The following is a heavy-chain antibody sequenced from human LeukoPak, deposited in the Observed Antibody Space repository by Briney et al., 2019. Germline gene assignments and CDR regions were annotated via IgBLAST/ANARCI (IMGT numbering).Heavy chain of an antibody. CDR1: GGSISSYY. Sequence: SETLSLTCTVSGGSISSYYWSWIRQPPGKGLEWIGYIYYSGSTNYSPSLKSRVTISVDTSKNQFSLKLSSVTAADTAVYYCARSPSYYDILTGYYPAYYGMDVWGQGTTVTVSS. J-gene: IGHJ6*02. D-gene: IGHD3-9*01. CDR2: IYYSGST. V-gene: IGHV4-59*01. CDR3: ARSPSYYDILTGYYPAYYGMDV.